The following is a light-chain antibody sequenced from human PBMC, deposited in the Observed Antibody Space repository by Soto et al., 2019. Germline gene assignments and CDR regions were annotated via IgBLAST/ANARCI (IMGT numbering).Light chain of an antibody. CDR3: QKYNSYPWK. Sequence: DIQITHSPSTRPASVGERVTITCLASQSISSWLAWYQQKPGKAPKLLIYDASSLESGVPSRFSGSGSGTEFTLTISSLQPDDFATYYCQKYNSYPWKFGQGTKVDIK. V-gene: IGKV1-5*01. J-gene: IGKJ1*01. CDR2: DAS. CDR1: QSISSW.